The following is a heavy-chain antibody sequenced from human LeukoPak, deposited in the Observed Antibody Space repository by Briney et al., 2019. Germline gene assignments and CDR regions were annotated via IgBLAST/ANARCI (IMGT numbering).Heavy chain of an antibody. CDR3: ARRGRYCSSSSCHHDAFDV. V-gene: IGHV1-18*04. D-gene: IGHD2-2*01. J-gene: IGHJ3*01. CDR1: GYTFRIYS. Sequence: GASVKVSCKTSGYTFRIYSIGWVRQAPGQGLEWMGWISPYNGYTKYAQRVQGRLTLSTDTSTSIAYMELRSLTSDDTAVYYCARRGRYCSSSSCHHDAFDVWGQGTMVTVSS. CDR2: ISPYNGYT.